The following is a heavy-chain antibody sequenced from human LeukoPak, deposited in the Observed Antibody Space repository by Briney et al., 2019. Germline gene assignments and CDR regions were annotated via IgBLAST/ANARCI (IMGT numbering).Heavy chain of an antibody. V-gene: IGHV3-23*01. D-gene: IGHD2-21*02. CDR1: GFTFTTYA. J-gene: IGHJ6*02. Sequence: GSLRLSCAASGFTFTTYAMTWVRQAPGRGLEWVSTLSRNGVNTFYADSVKGRFTMSRDNSKNTLYLDMNSLRAEDTALYYCARAGDWSDYYGMDIWGQGTTVTVSS. CDR2: LSRNGVNT. CDR3: ARAGDWSDYYGMDI.